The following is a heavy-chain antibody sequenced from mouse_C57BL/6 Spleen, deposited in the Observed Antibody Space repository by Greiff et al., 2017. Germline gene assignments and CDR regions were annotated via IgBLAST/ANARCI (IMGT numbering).Heavy chain of an antibody. D-gene: IGHD1-1*01. CDR2: IHPNSGST. CDR1: GYTFTSYW. J-gene: IGHJ1*03. CDR3: AREFITTVVSNWYFDV. Sequence: QVQLQQSGAELVKPGASVKLSCKASGYTFTSYWMHWVKQRPGQGLEWIGMIHPNSGSTNYNEKFKSKATLTVDKSSSTAYMQLSSLTSEDSAVYYCAREFITTVVSNWYFDVWGTGTTVTVSS. V-gene: IGHV1-64*01.